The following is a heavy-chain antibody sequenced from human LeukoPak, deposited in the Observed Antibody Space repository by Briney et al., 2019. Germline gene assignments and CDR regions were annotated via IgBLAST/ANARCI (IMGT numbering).Heavy chain of an antibody. CDR2: MSNDGNIE. Sequence: GGSLRLSCAASGFTFSSYAMHWVRQAPGKGLEWVAVMSNDGNIEYYADSVKGRFTIFRDNSKNTLYLQMNSLRAEDTAVYYCARDPVSTGLQINSDYWGQGTLVTVSS. J-gene: IGHJ4*02. CDR3: ARDPVSTGLQINSDY. CDR1: GFTFSSYA. D-gene: IGHD3-16*01. V-gene: IGHV3-30-3*01.